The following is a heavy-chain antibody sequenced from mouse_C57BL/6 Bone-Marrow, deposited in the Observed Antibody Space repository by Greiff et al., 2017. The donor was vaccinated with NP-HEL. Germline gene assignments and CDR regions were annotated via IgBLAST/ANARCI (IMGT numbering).Heavy chain of an antibody. D-gene: IGHD1-1*01. J-gene: IGHJ2*01. Sequence: QVQLQQSGPELVKPGASVKISCKASGYAFSSSWMNWVKQRPGKGLEWIGRIYPGDGDTNYIGKFKGKATLTADKSSRTAYMQLSSLTSEDSAVYFCARRGLLLRSPSYFDYWGQGTTLTVSS. CDR3: ARRGLLLRSPSYFDY. CDR1: GYAFSSSW. V-gene: IGHV1-82*01. CDR2: IYPGDGDT.